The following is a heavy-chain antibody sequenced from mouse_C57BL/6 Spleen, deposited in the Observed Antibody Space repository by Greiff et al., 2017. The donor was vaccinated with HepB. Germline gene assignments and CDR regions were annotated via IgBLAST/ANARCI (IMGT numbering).Heavy chain of an antibody. CDR3: ASLYDGYFDY. V-gene: IGHV7-3*01. Sequence: EVNLVESGGGLVQPGGSLSLSCAASGFTFTDYYMSWVRQPPGKALEWLGFIRNKANGYTTEYSASVKGRFTISRDNSQSILYLQMNALRAEDSATYYCASLYDGYFDYWGQGTTLTVSS. CDR1: GFTFTDYY. CDR2: IRNKANGYTT. D-gene: IGHD2-3*01. J-gene: IGHJ2*01.